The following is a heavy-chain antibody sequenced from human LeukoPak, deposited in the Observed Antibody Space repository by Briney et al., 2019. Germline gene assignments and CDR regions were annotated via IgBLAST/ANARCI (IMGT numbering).Heavy chain of an antibody. V-gene: IGHV4-31*03. Sequence: PSQTLSLTCTVSGVSISSGGYYWSWIRQHPGKGLEWIGYIYYSGSTYYNPSLKSRVTISVDTSKNQFSLKLSSVTAADTAVYYCARDRKFRGSNWFDPWGQGTLVTVSS. CDR2: IYYSGST. D-gene: IGHD3-16*01. J-gene: IGHJ5*02. CDR3: ARDRKFRGSNWFDP. CDR1: GVSISSGGYY.